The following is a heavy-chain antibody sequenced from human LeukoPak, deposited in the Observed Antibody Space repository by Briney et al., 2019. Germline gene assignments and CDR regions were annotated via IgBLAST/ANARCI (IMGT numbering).Heavy chain of an antibody. Sequence: AGGSLRLCCAASGFTFSTYSMNWVRQAPGKGLEWVSSISSSSSYIYYADSVKGRFTISRDNAKNSLFLQMNSLRADDTAVYFCARGPRNSSSYQYFQHWGQGTLVTVSS. D-gene: IGHD6-13*01. CDR3: ARGPRNSSSYQYFQH. CDR1: GFTFSTYS. V-gene: IGHV3-21*01. CDR2: ISSSSSYI. J-gene: IGHJ1*01.